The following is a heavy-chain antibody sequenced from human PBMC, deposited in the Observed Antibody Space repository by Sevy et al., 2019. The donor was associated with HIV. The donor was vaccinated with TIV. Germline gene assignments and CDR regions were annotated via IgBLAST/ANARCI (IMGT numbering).Heavy chain of an antibody. CDR1: GFTFSDYY. Sequence: GGSLRLSCAASGFTFSDYYMSWIRQAPGKGLEWVSYISSSGSTIYYADSVKGRFTISRDNAKNSLYLQMNSLRAEDTAVYYCARDHSPNPLGYCTTGVCSNNWFDPWGQGTLVTVSS. D-gene: IGHD2-8*01. J-gene: IGHJ5*02. V-gene: IGHV3-11*01. CDR3: ARDHSPNPLGYCTTGVCSNNWFDP. CDR2: ISSSGSTI.